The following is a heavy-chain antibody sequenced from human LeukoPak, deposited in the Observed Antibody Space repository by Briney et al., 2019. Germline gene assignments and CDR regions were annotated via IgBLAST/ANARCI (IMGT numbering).Heavy chain of an antibody. J-gene: IGHJ5*02. CDR2: IYYSGST. D-gene: IGHD3-10*01. CDR1: GGSISSYY. Sequence: PSETLSLTCTVSGGSISSYYWSWIRQPPGKGLEGIGYIYYSGSTNYNPSLKTRFTISVETSKNQFSLKLSSVTAADMAVYYCARDKIPSASYYNAHWFAPWGQGTLVTVSS. V-gene: IGHV4-59*01. CDR3: ARDKIPSASYYNAHWFAP.